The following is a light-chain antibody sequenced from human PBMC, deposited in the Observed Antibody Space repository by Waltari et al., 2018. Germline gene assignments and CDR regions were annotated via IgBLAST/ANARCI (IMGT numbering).Light chain of an antibody. J-gene: IGKJ1*01. CDR2: HAS. CDR1: QSVGRF. V-gene: IGKV3-20*01. CDR3: QKYVNLPAT. Sequence: EIVLTQSPSTLSLSPGERATLSCRASQSVGRFLAWYQQKPGQAPRLLIYHASIRATGMPDRFSGGGSGTDFSLTISGLEPEDFAVYYCQKYVNLPATFGQGTKVEIK.